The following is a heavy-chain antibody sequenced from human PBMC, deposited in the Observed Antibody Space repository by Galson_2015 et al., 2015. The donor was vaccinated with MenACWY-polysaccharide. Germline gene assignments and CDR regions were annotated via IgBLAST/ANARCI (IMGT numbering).Heavy chain of an antibody. J-gene: IGHJ4*02. Sequence: SLRLSCAASGFTFRNYWMYWVRQSPGKGLVWVSRIKSDGSSTTYADSVKGRFTTSRDNSKNTLYLQMNSLRADDTAVYYCAKAPTPNYWGQGTLVTVSS. CDR2: IKSDGSST. CDR3: AKAPTPNY. V-gene: IGHV3-74*03. CDR1: GFTFRNYW.